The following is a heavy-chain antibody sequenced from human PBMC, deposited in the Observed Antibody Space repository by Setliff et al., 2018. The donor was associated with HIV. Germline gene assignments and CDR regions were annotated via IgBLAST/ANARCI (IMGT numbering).Heavy chain of an antibody. Sequence: PGESLKISCKASGYSFTTNWIGWVRQVHGKGLEWMGIIYPDDSDTWYSPSFKGQVIMSVDKSINTAYLQWISLKASDTAMYYCARQGSGYKNWFDPWGQGTQVTVSS. CDR3: ARQGSGYKNWFDP. D-gene: IGHD5-12*01. CDR1: GYSFTTNW. V-gene: IGHV5-51*01. J-gene: IGHJ5*02. CDR2: IYPDDSDT.